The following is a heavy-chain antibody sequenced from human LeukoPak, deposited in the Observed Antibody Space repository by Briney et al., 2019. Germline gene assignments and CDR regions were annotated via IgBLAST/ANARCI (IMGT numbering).Heavy chain of an antibody. Sequence: GGSLRLPCAASGFSFSSYSMNWVRQAPGKGLEWVSFISTSSSRIYYADSVKGRFTISRDNAKNSLYLQMDSLRDEDTAVYYCARGETSVTSYLQPWGQGTLVTVSS. CDR2: ISTSSSRI. D-gene: IGHD4-17*01. V-gene: IGHV3-48*02. CDR3: ARGETSVTSYLQP. J-gene: IGHJ5*02. CDR1: GFSFSSYS.